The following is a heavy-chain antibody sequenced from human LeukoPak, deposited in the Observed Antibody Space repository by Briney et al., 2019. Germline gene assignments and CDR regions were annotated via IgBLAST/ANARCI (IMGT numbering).Heavy chain of an antibody. D-gene: IGHD6-13*01. V-gene: IGHV4-30-2*01. CDR3: ARAHSSSWTPFDY. CDR2: IYHSGST. J-gene: IGHJ4*02. Sequence: SETLSLTCAVSGGSISSGGYSWSWIRQPPGKGLEWIGYIYHSGSTYYNPSLKSRVTISVDRSKNQFSLKLSSVTAADTAVYYCARAHSSSWTPFDYWGQGTLVTVSS. CDR1: GGSISSGGYS.